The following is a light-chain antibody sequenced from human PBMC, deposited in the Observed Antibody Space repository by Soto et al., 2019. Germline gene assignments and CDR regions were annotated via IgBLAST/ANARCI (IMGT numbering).Light chain of an antibody. CDR3: QQRSNWPLT. J-gene: IGKJ4*01. V-gene: IGKV3-11*01. Sequence: ESVLTQSPATLSLSPGERATLSCRASQSVGSYLAWYQQKPGQPPRLLIFDASNRGSGIPARFSGSGSGTDFTLTISSLEPEDFAVYYCQQRSNWPLTFGGGTNVDIK. CDR2: DAS. CDR1: QSVGSY.